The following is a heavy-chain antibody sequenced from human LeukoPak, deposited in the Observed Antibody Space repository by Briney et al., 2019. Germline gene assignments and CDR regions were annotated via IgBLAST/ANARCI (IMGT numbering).Heavy chain of an antibody. J-gene: IGHJ4*02. Sequence: GASVKVSCKASGYTFTSYYMHWVRQAPGQGLEWMGIINPSGGSTSYAQKFQGRVTMTRDTSTSTVYMELSSLRSEDTAVYHCARETYYYDSSGYSFDYWGQGTLVTVSS. CDR1: GYTFTSYY. V-gene: IGHV1-46*01. CDR2: INPSGGST. D-gene: IGHD3-22*01. CDR3: ARETYYYDSSGYSFDY.